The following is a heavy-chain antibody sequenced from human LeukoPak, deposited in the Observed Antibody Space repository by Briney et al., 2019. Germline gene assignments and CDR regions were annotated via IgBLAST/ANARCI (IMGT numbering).Heavy chain of an antibody. CDR1: GFTFSSYA. D-gene: IGHD6-13*01. J-gene: IGHJ6*02. CDR2: ISYDGSNK. V-gene: IGHV3-30-3*01. CDR3: ASLGVFSSSWSIVPYYGMDV. Sequence: PGGSLRLSCAASGFTFSSYAMSWVRQAPGKGLEWVAVISYDGSNKYYADSVKGRFTISRDNAKNSLYLQMNSLRAEDMAVYYCASLGVFSSSWSIVPYYGMDVWGQGTTVTVSS.